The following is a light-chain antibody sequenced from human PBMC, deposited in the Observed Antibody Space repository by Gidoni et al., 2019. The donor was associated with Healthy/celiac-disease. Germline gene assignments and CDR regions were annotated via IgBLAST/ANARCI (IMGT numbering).Light chain of an antibody. CDR3: QSYDSSLSGYV. V-gene: IGLV1-40*01. J-gene: IGLJ1*01. Sequence: QAVLTQPPSVSGAPGQRVTISGTWSSANIGAGYDVHWYQQPPGTAPKRLIYGNSNRPSGVPDRFSGSKSGTSASLAITGLQAEDEADYYCQSYDSSLSGYVFGTGTKVTVL. CDR1: SANIGAGYD. CDR2: GNS.